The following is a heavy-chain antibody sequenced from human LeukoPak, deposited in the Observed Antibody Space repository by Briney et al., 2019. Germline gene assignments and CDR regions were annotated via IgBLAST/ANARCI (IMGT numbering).Heavy chain of an antibody. CDR3: AKGGYYYDSSGYYSDY. CDR1: GFTFSSYG. J-gene: IGHJ4*02. Sequence: GRSLRLSCAASGFTFSSYGMHWVRQAPGKGLEWVAVMWYDGSNKYYADSVKGRFTISRDNSKNTLYLQMNSLRAEDTAVYYCAKGGYYYDSSGYYSDYWGQGTLVTVSS. V-gene: IGHV3-33*06. CDR2: MWYDGSNK. D-gene: IGHD3-22*01.